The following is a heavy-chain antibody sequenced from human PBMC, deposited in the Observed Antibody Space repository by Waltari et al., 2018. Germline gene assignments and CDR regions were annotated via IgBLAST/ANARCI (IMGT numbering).Heavy chain of an antibody. CDR3: ARVRRGWFDP. CDR2: ISPILGTA. V-gene: IGHV1-69*01. CDR1: GGTFSSYA. Sequence: QVQLVQSGAEVKKPGSSVKVSCKASGGTFSSYAISWVRQAPGQGLEWMGGISPILGTANYEQKFKGRVTITADESTSTAYMELSSLRSEDTAVYYCARVRRGWFDPWGQGTLVTVSS. J-gene: IGHJ5*02. D-gene: IGHD3-16*01.